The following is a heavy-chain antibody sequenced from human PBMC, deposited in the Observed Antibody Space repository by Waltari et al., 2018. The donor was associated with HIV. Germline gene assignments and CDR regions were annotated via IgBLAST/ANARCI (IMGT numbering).Heavy chain of an antibody. V-gene: IGHV1-18*01. J-gene: IGHJ2*01. Sequence: QVQLVQSGGEVKRPGASVKVSCKASGYIFSSYTINWVRQAPGQGLEWMGWISVYKGKSDYAEKFQCRVAMTTDTSTSTAHMELKSLRSDDTAIYYCARDPLSGGNPQYYFDLWGRGTLVTVSS. D-gene: IGHD2-15*01. CDR1: GYIFSSYT. CDR2: ISVYKGKS. CDR3: ARDPLSGGNPQYYFDL.